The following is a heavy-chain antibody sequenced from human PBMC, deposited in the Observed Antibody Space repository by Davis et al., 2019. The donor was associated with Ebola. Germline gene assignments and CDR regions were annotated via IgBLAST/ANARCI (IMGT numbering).Heavy chain of an antibody. CDR1: GGTFSSYA. CDR3: ARGPRFYDFWSGYYRRSNYYYMDV. CDR2: IIPIFGTA. V-gene: IGHV1-69*13. J-gene: IGHJ6*03. Sequence: SVKVSCKASGGTFSSYAISWVRQAPGQGLEWMGGIIPIFGTANYAQKFQGRVTITADESTSTAYMELSSLRSEDTAVYYCARGPRFYDFWSGYYRRSNYYYMDVWGKGTTVTVSS. D-gene: IGHD3-3*01.